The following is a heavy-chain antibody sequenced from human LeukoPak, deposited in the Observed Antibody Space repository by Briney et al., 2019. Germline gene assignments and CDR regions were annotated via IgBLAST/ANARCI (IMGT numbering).Heavy chain of an antibody. CDR1: GFAFNGYY. CDR3: TRDGDWHHQDFDL. D-gene: IGHD2-21*02. Sequence: ASVKVSCKASGFAFNGYYMYWVRQAPGQGLERMGWIKANSGATLYSEKFQGRVTMTRDTSIGTLYMELSSLTSDDTAVYYCTRDGDWHHQDFDLWGQGTLVTVSS. J-gene: IGHJ4*02. V-gene: IGHV1-2*02. CDR2: IKANSGAT.